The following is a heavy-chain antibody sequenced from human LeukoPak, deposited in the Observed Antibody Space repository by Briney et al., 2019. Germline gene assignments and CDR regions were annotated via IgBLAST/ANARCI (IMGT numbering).Heavy chain of an antibody. V-gene: IGHV3-30*04. CDR3: ARDRGYCSGGSCYSAFDY. J-gene: IGHJ4*02. Sequence: GRSLRLSCAASGFTLSRYDMHWVRQAPGKGLEWVAIISYDGSDKYYADSVKGRFTISRDNSKNTLYVQMNSLGPEDTALYYCARDRGYCSGGSCYSAFDYWGQGTLVTVSS. D-gene: IGHD2-15*01. CDR1: GFTLSRYD. CDR2: ISYDGSDK.